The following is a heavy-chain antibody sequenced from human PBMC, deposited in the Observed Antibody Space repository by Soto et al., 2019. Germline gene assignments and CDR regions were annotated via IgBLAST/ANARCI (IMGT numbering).Heavy chain of an antibody. CDR2: IYATGTT. CDR3: VRYGSAALRDWYDP. Sequence: SETLSLTCTVSGASISGFYWSWIRKSAGKGLEWIGRIYATGTTDYNPSLKSRVMMSVDTSKKQFSLKLRSVTAADTAVYYCVRYGSAALRDWYDPRRQGISDTVSS. CDR1: GASISGFY. J-gene: IGHJ5*01. V-gene: IGHV4-4*07. D-gene: IGHD3-10*01.